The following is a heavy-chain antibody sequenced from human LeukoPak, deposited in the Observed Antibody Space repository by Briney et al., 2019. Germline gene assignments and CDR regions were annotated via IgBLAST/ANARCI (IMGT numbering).Heavy chain of an antibody. Sequence: ASVKVSCKASGYTFTGYYMHWVRQAPGQGLEWMGWINPNSGGTNYAQKFQGWVTMTRDTSISTAYMELSRLRSDDTAVYYCARGSGRSWELPTPCGMDVWGQGTTVTVSS. J-gene: IGHJ6*02. CDR3: ARGSGRSWELPTPCGMDV. D-gene: IGHD1-26*01. CDR1: GYTFTGYY. CDR2: INPNSGGT. V-gene: IGHV1-2*04.